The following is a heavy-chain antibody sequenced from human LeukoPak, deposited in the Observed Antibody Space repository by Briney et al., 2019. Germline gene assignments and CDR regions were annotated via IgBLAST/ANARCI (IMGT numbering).Heavy chain of an antibody. J-gene: IGHJ5*02. D-gene: IGHD3-10*01. Sequence: GGSLRLSCAASGFTFSSYGMHWVRQAPGKGLEWVAVIWYDGSNKYYVDSVKGRFTISRDNSKNTLYLQMNSLRAEDMAVYYCAKGGGWLGNSNWFDPWGQGTLVTVSS. CDR1: GFTFSSYG. CDR2: IWYDGSNK. V-gene: IGHV3-33*06. CDR3: AKGGGWLGNSNWFDP.